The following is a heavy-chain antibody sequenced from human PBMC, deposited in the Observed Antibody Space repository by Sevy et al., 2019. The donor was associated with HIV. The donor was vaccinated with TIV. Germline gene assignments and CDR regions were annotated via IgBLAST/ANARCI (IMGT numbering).Heavy chain of an antibody. J-gene: IGHJ4*02. CDR3: ATEGAGAYNY. CDR1: GFTLSSSW. D-gene: IGHD2-21*01. V-gene: IGHV3-7*01. CDR2: IKGDGSEK. Sequence: GGSLRLSCAASGFTLSSSWMSWVRQAPGKGLEWVANIKGDGSEKYYVDSVKGRFTISRDNAKNSLYLQMNSLRAEDTVVYYCATEGAGAYNYWGQGILVTVSS.